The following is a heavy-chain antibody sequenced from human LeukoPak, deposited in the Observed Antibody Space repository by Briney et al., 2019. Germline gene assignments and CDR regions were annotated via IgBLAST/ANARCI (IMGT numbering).Heavy chain of an antibody. Sequence: SETLSLTCTVSGGSISSGGYYWSWIRQHQGKGLEWIGYIYYSGSTYYNPSLKSRVTISVDTSKNQFSLKLSSVTAADTAVYYCARRTVVPAASFDPWGQGTLVTVSS. V-gene: IGHV4-31*03. J-gene: IGHJ5*02. CDR3: ARRTVVPAASFDP. CDR1: GGSISSGGYY. CDR2: IYYSGST. D-gene: IGHD2-2*01.